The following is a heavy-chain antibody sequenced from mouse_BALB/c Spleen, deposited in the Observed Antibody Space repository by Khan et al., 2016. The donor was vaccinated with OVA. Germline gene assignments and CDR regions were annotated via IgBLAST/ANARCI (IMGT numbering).Heavy chain of an antibody. D-gene: IGHD4-1*01. CDR2: INPSNDGT. V-gene: IGHV1S136*01. Sequence: VQLQQSGPELIKPGASVKMSCKASGYTFTNYVIHWVRQRPGQGLEWIGYINPSNDGTRYNAKFKGKATLTSDKSSSTAYLEFSSLTSEDSAVYYCAREASSWDFSFPYWGQGTLVTVSA. CDR1: GYTFTNYV. CDR3: AREASSWDFSFPY. J-gene: IGHJ3*01.